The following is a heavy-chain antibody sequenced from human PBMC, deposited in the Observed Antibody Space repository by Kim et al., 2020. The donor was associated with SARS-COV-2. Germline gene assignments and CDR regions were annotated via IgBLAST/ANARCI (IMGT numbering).Heavy chain of an antibody. CDR3: AREASIPTKYYYGSGSYRQAYYYYGMDV. CDR2: IIPIFGTA. V-gene: IGHV1-69*13. J-gene: IGHJ6*02. D-gene: IGHD3-10*01. Sequence: SVKVSCKASGGTFSSYAISWVRQAPGQGLEWMGGIIPIFGTANYAQKFQGRVTITADESTSTAYMELSSLRSEDTAVYYCAREASIPTKYYYGSGSYRQAYYYYGMDVWGQGTTVTVSS. CDR1: GGTFSSYA.